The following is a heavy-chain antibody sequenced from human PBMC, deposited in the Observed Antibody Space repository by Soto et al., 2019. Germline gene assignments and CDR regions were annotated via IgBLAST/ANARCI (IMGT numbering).Heavy chain of an antibody. Sequence: ASVKVSCQASGDTFNFYSINWVRQAPGLGLEWMGRVNPIVSMSNYAQKFQGRVTMTADKSTSTAYMELSSLRSEDTAIYYCARGPKSGNYFLSYFDYWGQGTLVTVSS. CDR1: GDTFNFYS. J-gene: IGHJ4*02. CDR2: VNPIVSMS. CDR3: ARGPKSGNYFLSYFDY. D-gene: IGHD3-22*01. V-gene: IGHV1-69*04.